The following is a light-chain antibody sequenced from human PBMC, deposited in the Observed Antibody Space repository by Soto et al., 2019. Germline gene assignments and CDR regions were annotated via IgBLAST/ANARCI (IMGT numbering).Light chain of an antibody. CDR2: QTS. J-gene: IGKJ1*01. Sequence: IRLTQSAPTRSAFPGDRVTLSCRASQYINTRLAWYQHRPGQAPRLLIYQTSIRAAGIPARFSASGTGTDFTLTISDVQPEDFAVYYCHQRQSWPRTFGQGTKVDIK. CDR1: QYINTR. V-gene: IGKV3-11*01. CDR3: HQRQSWPRT.